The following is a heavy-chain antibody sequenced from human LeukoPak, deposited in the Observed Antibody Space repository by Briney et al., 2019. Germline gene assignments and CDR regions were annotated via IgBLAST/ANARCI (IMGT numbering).Heavy chain of an antibody. CDR3: TREYSSGWPFDF. D-gene: IGHD6-19*01. V-gene: IGHV3-73*01. CDR2: IRSKADTYAT. Sequence: GGSLRLSCAGSGFTFSDSAIHWVRQATGKWLEWVGRIRSKADTYATTYAASLKGRFTISRDDSRNRAFLQMSSLRTEDTAVYYCTREYSSGWPFDFWGQGTLVTVSS. J-gene: IGHJ4*02. CDR1: GFTFSDSA.